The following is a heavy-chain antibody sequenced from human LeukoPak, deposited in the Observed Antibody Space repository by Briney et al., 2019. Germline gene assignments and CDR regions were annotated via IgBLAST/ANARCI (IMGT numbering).Heavy chain of an antibody. CDR2: ISWNSGSI. J-gene: IGHJ4*02. V-gene: IGHV3-9*01. CDR1: GFTFDDYA. D-gene: IGHD3-22*01. Sequence: GRSLRLSCAASGFTFDDYAMHWVRQAPGKGLEWVSGISWNSGSIGYADSVKGRFTISRENAKNSLYLQMNSLRAEDTAVYYCAKDQYDSSVFDYWGQGTLVTVSS. CDR3: AKDQYDSSVFDY.